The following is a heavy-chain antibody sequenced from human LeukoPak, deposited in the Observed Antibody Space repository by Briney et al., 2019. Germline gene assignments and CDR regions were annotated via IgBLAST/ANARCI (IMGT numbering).Heavy chain of an antibody. D-gene: IGHD6-19*01. V-gene: IGHV4-34*01. CDR1: GGSFSGYY. J-gene: IGHJ6*03. CDR3: ARDSSSGWYRVDYYYYYMDV. Sequence: PSETLSLTCAVYGGSFSGYYWSWISQPPGKGLEWIGEINHSGSTNYNPSLKSRVTISVDTSKNQFSLKLSSVTAEDTAVYYCARDSSSGWYRVDYYYYYMDVWGKGTTVTVSS. CDR2: INHSGST.